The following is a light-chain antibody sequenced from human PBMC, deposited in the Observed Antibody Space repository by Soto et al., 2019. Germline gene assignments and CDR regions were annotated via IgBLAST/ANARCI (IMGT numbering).Light chain of an antibody. CDR3: QQSDSTPYT. J-gene: IGKJ2*01. CDR2: DAS. V-gene: IGKV1-39*01. Sequence: DIQMTHSPSSLSASVGDRVTITCRASQTISTYLNWYQQKPGKAPRLLIYDASSLLSGVPSRFSGSGSGTDFTLTIASLQPEVLSTYDCQQSDSTPYTFGQGTNVEI. CDR1: QTISTY.